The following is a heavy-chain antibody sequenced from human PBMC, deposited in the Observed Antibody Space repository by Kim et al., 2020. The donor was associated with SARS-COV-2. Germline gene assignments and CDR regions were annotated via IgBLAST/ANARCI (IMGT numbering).Heavy chain of an antibody. D-gene: IGHD3-10*01. Sequence: GGSLRLSCAASGFTFSSPAMHWVRQAPGKGLEWVAIISSEGITKYYADSVKGRFTISRDNSKNTLYLQMNSLRTEDTAVYYCARDLGGYGAFDVWGQGTMVTVSS. CDR2: ISSEGITK. V-gene: IGHV3-30-3*01. J-gene: IGHJ3*01. CDR1: GFTFSSPA. CDR3: ARDLGGYGAFDV.